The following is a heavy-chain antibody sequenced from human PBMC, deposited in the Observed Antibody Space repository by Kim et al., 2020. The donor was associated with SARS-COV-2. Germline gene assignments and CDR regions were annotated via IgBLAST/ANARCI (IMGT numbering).Heavy chain of an antibody. Sequence: SVKGRFTISRDNSKNTLYLQMNSLRAEDTAVYYCARDRVYGSSPGYYFDYWGQGTLVTVSS. V-gene: IGHV3-30*01. J-gene: IGHJ4*02. CDR3: ARDRVYGSSPGYYFDY. D-gene: IGHD6-13*01.